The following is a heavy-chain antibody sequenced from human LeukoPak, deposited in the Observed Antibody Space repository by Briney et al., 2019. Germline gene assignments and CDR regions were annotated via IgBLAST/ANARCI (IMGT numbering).Heavy chain of an antibody. CDR3: AKDGRDYGNAYSDFFAS. V-gene: IGHV3-23*01. CDR2: IRANGANT. D-gene: IGHD3-16*01. J-gene: IGHJ4*02. CDR1: GFTFINYG. Sequence: GGSLRLSCAASGFTFINYGMNWVRQAPGKGLQWVSAIRANGANTYYADSAKGRFTISRDNSKNTVYLQMDNLRAEDTALYYCAKDGRDYGNAYSDFFASWGQGTLVIVSS.